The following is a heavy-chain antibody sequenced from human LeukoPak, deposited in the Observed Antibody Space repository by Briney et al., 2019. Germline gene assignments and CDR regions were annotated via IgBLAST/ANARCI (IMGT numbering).Heavy chain of an antibody. CDR3: AREGNPLGMDV. V-gene: IGHV3-74*01. Sequence: GGSLRLSCAASGFTFSSYWMHWVRQAPGKGLVWVSRINSDGSSTSYADSVKGRFTISRDNSKNTLYLQMNSLRAEDTAVYYCAREGNPLGMDVWGQGTTVTVSS. CDR1: GFTFSSYW. CDR2: INSDGSST. J-gene: IGHJ6*02. D-gene: IGHD4-23*01.